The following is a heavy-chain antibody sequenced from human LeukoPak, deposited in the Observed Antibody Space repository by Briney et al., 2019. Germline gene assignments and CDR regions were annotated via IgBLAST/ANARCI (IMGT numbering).Heavy chain of an antibody. Sequence: SETLSLTCTVSGGSISSGSYYWSWIRQPAGKGLEWIGRIYTSGSTNYNPSLKSRVTISVDTSKNQFSLKLSSVTAADTAVYYCARGAWFSGSDYWGQGTLVTVSS. CDR1: GGSISSGSYY. CDR3: ARGAWFSGSDY. D-gene: IGHD3-10*01. V-gene: IGHV4-61*02. J-gene: IGHJ4*02. CDR2: IYTSGST.